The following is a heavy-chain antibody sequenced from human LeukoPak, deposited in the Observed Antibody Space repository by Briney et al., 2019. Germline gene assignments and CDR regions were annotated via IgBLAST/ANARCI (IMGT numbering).Heavy chain of an antibody. J-gene: IGHJ4*02. CDR1: GGTFSSYA. V-gene: IGHV1-69*13. CDR2: IIPIFGTA. CDR3: ARATYSSSWYDY. Sequence: ASVKVSCKASGGTFSSYAISWVRQTPGQGLEWMGGIIPIFGTANYAQKFQGRVTITADESTSTAYMELSSLRSEDTAVYYCARATYSSSWYDYWGQGTLVTVSS. D-gene: IGHD6-13*01.